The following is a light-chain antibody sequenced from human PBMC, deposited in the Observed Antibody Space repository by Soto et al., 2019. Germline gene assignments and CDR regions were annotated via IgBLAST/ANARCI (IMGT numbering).Light chain of an antibody. Sequence: EVVMTQSPVTLSVSPGERATLYCRASQSVGGDLAWYQQTPGQTPRLLIYGAVTRATGVAARFSGAGSVTELPLAVDSLESEEVAIYYCQQNNAWLMNFGQGTKLEI. CDR2: GAV. CDR1: QSVGGD. J-gene: IGKJ2*01. CDR3: QQNNAWLMN. V-gene: IGKV3-15*01.